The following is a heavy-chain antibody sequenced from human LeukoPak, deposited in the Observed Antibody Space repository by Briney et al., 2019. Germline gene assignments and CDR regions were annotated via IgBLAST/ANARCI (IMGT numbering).Heavy chain of an antibody. V-gene: IGHV3-23*01. CDR3: AKLGSSGYFQH. D-gene: IGHD3-22*01. J-gene: IGHJ1*01. CDR2: ISSSGVST. CDR1: GFTFSSYA. Sequence: PGGSLRLSXAASGFTFSSYAMSWVRQALGKGLEWVSSISSSGVSTYYADSVKGRFTISRDNSKNTLYLQVNSLRAEDMAVYYCAKLGSSGYFQHWGQGTLVTVSS.